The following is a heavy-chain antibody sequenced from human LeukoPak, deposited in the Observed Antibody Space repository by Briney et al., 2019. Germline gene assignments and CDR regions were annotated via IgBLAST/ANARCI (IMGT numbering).Heavy chain of an antibody. CDR3: AREGPYAPAARLDY. J-gene: IGHJ4*02. V-gene: IGHV4-34*01. Sequence: SETLSLTCAVYGGSFSGYYWSWIRQPPGKGLEWIGEINHSGSTNYNPSLKSRVTISVDTSKNQFSLKLSSVTAADTAVYYCAREGPYAPAARLDYWGQGTLVTVSS. D-gene: IGHD3-16*01. CDR1: GGSFSGYY. CDR2: INHSGST.